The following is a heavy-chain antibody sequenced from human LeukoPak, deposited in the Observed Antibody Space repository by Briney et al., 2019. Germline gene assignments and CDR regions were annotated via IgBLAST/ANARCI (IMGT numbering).Heavy chain of an antibody. J-gene: IGHJ4*02. CDR3: ARDLRLRLRELSLYYFDY. CDR1: GFTFSNYG. D-gene: IGHD3-16*02. Sequence: GGSLRLSCAASGFTFSNYGMHWVRQAPGKGLEWVAVIWYDGSNKYYADSVKGRFTISRDNSKNTLYLQMNSLRAEDTAVYYCARDLRLRLRELSLYYFDYWGQGTLVTVSS. V-gene: IGHV3-33*01. CDR2: IWYDGSNK.